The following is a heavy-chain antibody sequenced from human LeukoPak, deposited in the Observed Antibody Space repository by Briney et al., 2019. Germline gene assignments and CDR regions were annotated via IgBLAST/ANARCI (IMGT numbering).Heavy chain of an antibody. Sequence: SETLSLTCAVYGGSFSGYYWSWLRQPPGKGLEWIGEINHSGSTNYNPSLKSRVTISVDTSKNQFSLKLSSVTAADTAVYYCARVGPYRYYDSSGYYPYYFDYWGQGTLVTVSS. J-gene: IGHJ4*02. D-gene: IGHD3-22*01. CDR3: ARVGPYRYYDSSGYYPYYFDY. CDR1: GGSFSGYY. CDR2: INHSGST. V-gene: IGHV4-34*01.